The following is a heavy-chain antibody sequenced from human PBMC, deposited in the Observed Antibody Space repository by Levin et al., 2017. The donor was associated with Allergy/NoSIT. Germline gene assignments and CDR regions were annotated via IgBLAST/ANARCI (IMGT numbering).Heavy chain of an antibody. CDR2: IWYDGRNK. D-gene: IGHD2-8*01. J-gene: IGHJ4*02. Sequence: PGGSLRLSCATSEFTFSSYAMHWVRQAPGKGLEWVAVIWYDGRNKYYADSVKGRFTVSRDNFKNTVYLEMNSLRAEDTAVYYCARDSRGYCTNGVCSPAYYFDYWGQGILVTVSS. CDR3: ARDSRGYCTNGVCSPAYYFDY. V-gene: IGHV3-33*01. CDR1: EFTFSSYA.